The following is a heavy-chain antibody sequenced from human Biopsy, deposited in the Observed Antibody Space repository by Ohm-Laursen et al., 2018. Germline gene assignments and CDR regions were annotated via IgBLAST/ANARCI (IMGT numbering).Heavy chain of an antibody. V-gene: IGHV3-23*01. J-gene: IGHJ4*02. D-gene: IGHD4-17*01. CDR2: INTSGGST. CDR1: GFTFSSYA. Sequence: SLRLSCSASGFTFSSYAMTWVRQAPGKGLEWVSVINTSGGSTHYAASVKGRFTISRDNSKNTLYLRMNSLRAGDTAVYYCAKPADSYGSEFYFDYWGQGTLVTVSS. CDR3: AKPADSYGSEFYFDY.